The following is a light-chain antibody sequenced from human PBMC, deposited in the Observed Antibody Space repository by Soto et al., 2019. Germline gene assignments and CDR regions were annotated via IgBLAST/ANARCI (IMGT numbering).Light chain of an antibody. Sequence: QAVVTQEASFSVSPGGTVTLSCGLRSGSVSSGYYPSWYQQTPGQAPRTLIYSTNTRSSGVPDRFSGSILGNKAALTITGAQADDESDYYCVLYMGSGIWVFGGGTKLTVL. CDR1: SGSVSSGYY. CDR2: STN. CDR3: VLYMGSGIWV. J-gene: IGLJ3*02. V-gene: IGLV8-61*01.